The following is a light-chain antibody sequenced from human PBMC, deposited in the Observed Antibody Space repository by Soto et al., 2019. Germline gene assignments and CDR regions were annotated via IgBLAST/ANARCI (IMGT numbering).Light chain of an antibody. CDR3: QNYNSAPFT. CDR2: AAS. Sequence: DIQMTQSPSSLSASVGDTVTITCRASQGISNSLAWFQQKPGRVPQFLIYAASTLQPGVPPRFSGSGSGTDFTLTISSLQPEDVATYYCQNYNSAPFTFGPGTRVEIK. V-gene: IGKV1-27*01. J-gene: IGKJ3*01. CDR1: QGISNS.